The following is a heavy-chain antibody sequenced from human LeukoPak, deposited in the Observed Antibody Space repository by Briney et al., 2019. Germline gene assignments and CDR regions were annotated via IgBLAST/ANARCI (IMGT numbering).Heavy chain of an antibody. CDR3: ARHLSHAFDI. V-gene: IGHV4-59*08. CDR2: IYYSGGT. Sequence: SETLSLTCTVSGGSISGYYWSWIRQPPGKGLEWIGNIYYSGGTNYNPSLKSRVTISADTSKKQFSLNLSSVTAADTAVYYCARHLSHAFDIWGQGTMVTVSS. J-gene: IGHJ3*02. CDR1: GGSISGYY.